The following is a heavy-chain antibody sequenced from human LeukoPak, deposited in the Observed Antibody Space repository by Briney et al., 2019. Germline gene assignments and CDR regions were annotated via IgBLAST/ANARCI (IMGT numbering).Heavy chain of an antibody. D-gene: IGHD2-2*01. CDR1: GGTFSSYA. CDR3: ARDPVVPAARKQRLGGGWFDP. V-gene: IGHV1-69*13. Sequence: GASVKVSCKASGGTFSSYAISWVRQAPGQGLEWMGGIIPIFGTANYAQKFQGRVTITADESTSTAYMELSSLRSEDTAVYYCARDPVVPAARKQRLGGGWFDPWGQGTLVTVSS. CDR2: IIPIFGTA. J-gene: IGHJ5*02.